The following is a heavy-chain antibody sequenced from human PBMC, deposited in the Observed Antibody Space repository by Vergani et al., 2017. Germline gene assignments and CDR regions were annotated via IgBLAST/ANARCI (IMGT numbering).Heavy chain of an antibody. Sequence: QVQLVQSGAEVKKPGASVKVSCKASGYTFTGYYMHWVRQAPGQGLEWMGWINPNSGGTNYAQKFQGRVTMTRDTSISTAYMELSRLRSNDTAVYYCATLGYGVYARGYFDYWGQGTLVTVSS. CDR2: INPNSGGT. D-gene: IGHD4-17*01. CDR1: GYTFTGYY. J-gene: IGHJ4*02. V-gene: IGHV1-2*02. CDR3: ATLGYGVYARGYFDY.